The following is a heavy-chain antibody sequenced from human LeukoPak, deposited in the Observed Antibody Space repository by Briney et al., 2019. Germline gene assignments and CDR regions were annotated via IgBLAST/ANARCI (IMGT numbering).Heavy chain of an antibody. V-gene: IGHV4-38-2*02. Sequence: KPSETLSLTCAVSGYSISSGYYWGWIRQPPGKGLEWIGRIYTSGSTNYNPSLKSRVTMSVDTSKNQFSLKLSSVTAADTAVYYCARESRGVVVAATTHFDYWGQGTLVTVSS. D-gene: IGHD2-15*01. CDR2: IYTSGST. CDR1: GYSISSGYY. CDR3: ARESRGVVVAATTHFDY. J-gene: IGHJ4*02.